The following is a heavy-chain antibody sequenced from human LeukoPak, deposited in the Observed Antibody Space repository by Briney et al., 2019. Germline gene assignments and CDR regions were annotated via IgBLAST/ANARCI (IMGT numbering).Heavy chain of an antibody. D-gene: IGHD4/OR15-4a*01. Sequence: GGSLRLSCVVSGFAFSGYNMNWVRQAPGKGLEWISYISSSSSAIYYADSVKGRFTISRDNANNSLYLQMNSLRAEDTAVYYCARDGNANYRRAAYFDYWGQGTWSPPP. J-gene: IGHJ4*02. V-gene: IGHV3-48*01. CDR3: ARDGNANYRRAAYFDY. CDR1: GFAFSGYN. CDR2: ISSSSSAI.